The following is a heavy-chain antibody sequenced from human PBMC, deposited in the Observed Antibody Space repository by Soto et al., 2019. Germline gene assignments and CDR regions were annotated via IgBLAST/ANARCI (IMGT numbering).Heavy chain of an antibody. CDR1: GFTFSSYA. J-gene: IGHJ6*02. CDR3: AKDGVGVEWFGESADSPYYYYGMDV. CDR2: ISGSGGST. D-gene: IGHD3-10*01. Sequence: GGSLRLSCAASGFTFSSYAMSWVRQAPGKGLEWVSAISGSGGSTYYADSVKGRFTISSDNSKNTLYLQMNSLRAEDTAVYYCAKDGVGVEWFGESADSPYYYYGMDVWGQGTTVTVSS. V-gene: IGHV3-23*01.